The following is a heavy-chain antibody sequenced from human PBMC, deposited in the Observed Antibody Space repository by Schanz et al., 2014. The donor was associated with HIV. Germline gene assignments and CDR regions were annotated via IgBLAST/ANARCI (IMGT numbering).Heavy chain of an antibody. V-gene: IGHV4-34*02. Sequence: QVQLQQWGAGLLKPSETLSLTCAVYGGSFRGYYWTWIRQFPGLGLEWIGGVRHIGGTNYNPSLKSRVTMSRDMSKNHFSRTLPSETAADTAVYFCARGDFGGNSVDYWGHGNMVTVSS. CDR2: VRHIGGT. CDR1: GGSFRGYY. J-gene: IGHJ4*01. D-gene: IGHD4-17*01. CDR3: ARGDFGGNSVDY.